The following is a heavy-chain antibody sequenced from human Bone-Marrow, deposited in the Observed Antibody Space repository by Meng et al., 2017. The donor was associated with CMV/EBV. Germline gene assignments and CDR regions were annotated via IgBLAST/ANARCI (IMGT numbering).Heavy chain of an antibody. Sequence: GGSLRLSCAASGFTFSSYWMSWVRQAPGKGLEWVANIKQDGSEKYYVDSVKGRFTISRDNAKNSLYLQMNSLRAEDTAVYYCAREDGKWELSFDDWGQGTLVTVSS. V-gene: IGHV3-7*01. CDR1: GFTFSSYW. J-gene: IGHJ4*02. CDR2: IKQDGSEK. D-gene: IGHD1-26*01. CDR3: AREDGKWELSFDD.